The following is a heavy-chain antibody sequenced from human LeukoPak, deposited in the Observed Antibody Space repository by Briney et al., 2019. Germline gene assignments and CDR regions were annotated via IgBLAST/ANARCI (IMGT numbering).Heavy chain of an antibody. D-gene: IGHD6-19*01. CDR3: ARTSGGRLAVAVDS. J-gene: IGHJ4*02. V-gene: IGHV3-64D*06. CDR1: GFTFSRYA. Sequence: GGSLRLSCSASGFTFSRYAMHWVRQAPGKGLEYVSAISSNGGSTYYADSVKGRFTISRDNSGNTLHLQMSSLRVEDTAVYYCARTSGGRLAVAVDSWGQGTLVTVSS. CDR2: ISSNGGST.